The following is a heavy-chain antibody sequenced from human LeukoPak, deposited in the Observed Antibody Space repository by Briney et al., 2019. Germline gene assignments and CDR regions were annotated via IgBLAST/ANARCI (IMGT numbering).Heavy chain of an antibody. J-gene: IGHJ4*02. Sequence: PWETLSLTCTVSGGSISSGRYYYICMGPPAGKGLEWIVHLYTSGSSNYNPSIKSRATISINTSKKQFSLKLSLMTAADAALYYCARDGHCSGGNCIFDYWGQGTLVTVSS. CDR1: GGSISSGRYY. D-gene: IGHD2-15*01. CDR2: LYTSGSS. CDR3: ARDGHCSGGNCIFDY. V-gene: IGHV4-61*09.